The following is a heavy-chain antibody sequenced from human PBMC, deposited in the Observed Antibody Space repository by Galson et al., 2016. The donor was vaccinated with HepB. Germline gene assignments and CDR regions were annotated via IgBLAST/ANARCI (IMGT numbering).Heavy chain of an antibody. D-gene: IGHD4-11*01. CDR2: IKEDGSEK. CDR3: ASYFSNYVSY. CDR1: GLTFSRYW. V-gene: IGHV3-7*01. J-gene: IGHJ4*02. Sequence: LRLSCATSGLTFSRYWMSWVRQAPGKGLEWVANIKEDGSEKYYVASVKGRFTISRDNAKNSMYLQMNSLRAEDTAVYYCASYFSNYVSYWGQGTLVTVSS.